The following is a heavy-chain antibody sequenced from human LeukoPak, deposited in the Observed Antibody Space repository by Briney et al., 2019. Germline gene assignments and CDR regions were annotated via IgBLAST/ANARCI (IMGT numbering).Heavy chain of an antibody. CDR1: AYSISSGYY. Sequence: SETLSLTCSVSAYSISSGYYWGWIRQPPGKGLEWIGSIYHSGSTYYNPSLKSRVTISVDTSKNQFPLKLSSVTAADTAVYYCARDQNWAIDYWGQGTLVTVSS. V-gene: IGHV4-38-2*02. D-gene: IGHD7-27*01. CDR2: IYHSGST. CDR3: ARDQNWAIDY. J-gene: IGHJ4*02.